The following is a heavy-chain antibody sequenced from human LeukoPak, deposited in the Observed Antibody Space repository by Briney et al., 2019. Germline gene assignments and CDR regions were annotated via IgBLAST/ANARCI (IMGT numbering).Heavy chain of an antibody. J-gene: IGHJ4*02. V-gene: IGHV1-18*01. CDR1: GYTFTSYG. Sequence: ASVKVSCKASGYTFTSYGISWVRQAPGQGLEWMGWISAYNGNTNYAQKLQGRVTMTTDASTSTAYMELRSLRSDDTAVYYCARDSDYYDSSGYYGDWGQGTLVTVSS. D-gene: IGHD3-22*01. CDR3: ARDSDYYDSSGYYGD. CDR2: ISAYNGNT.